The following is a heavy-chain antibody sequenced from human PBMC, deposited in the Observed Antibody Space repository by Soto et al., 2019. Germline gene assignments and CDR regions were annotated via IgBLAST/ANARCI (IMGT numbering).Heavy chain of an antibody. CDR1: GFTFSSYA. D-gene: IGHD2-15*01. CDR2: ISGSGGST. J-gene: IGHJ4*02. Sequence: QTGGSLRLSCAAPGFTFSSYAMSWVRQAPGKGLEWVSAISGSGGSTYYADSVKGRFTISRDNSKNTLYLQMNSLRAEDTAVYYCAKGQYCSGGSCYGYYFDYWGQGTLVTVSS. V-gene: IGHV3-23*01. CDR3: AKGQYCSGGSCYGYYFDY.